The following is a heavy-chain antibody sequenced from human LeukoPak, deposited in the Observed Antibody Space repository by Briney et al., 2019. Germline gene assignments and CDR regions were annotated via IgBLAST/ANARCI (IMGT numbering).Heavy chain of an antibody. CDR3: ARDHGMVPAAITYFDY. CDR2: ISAYNGNT. Sequence: ASVKVSCKASGYTFTSYGISWVRQAPGQGLEWMGWISAYNGNTNYAQKLQGRVTMTTDTSTSTAYMELRSLRSDDTAVYYCARDHGMVPAAITYFDYWGQGTLVTVSS. CDR1: GYTFTSYG. D-gene: IGHD2-2*02. J-gene: IGHJ4*02. V-gene: IGHV1-18*01.